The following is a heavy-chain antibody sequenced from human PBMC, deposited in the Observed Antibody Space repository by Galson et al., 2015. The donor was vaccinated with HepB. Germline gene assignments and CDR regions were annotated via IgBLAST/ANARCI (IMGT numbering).Heavy chain of an antibody. V-gene: IGHV4-34*01. Sequence: LSLTYAVYGGSFSGYYWSWIRQPPGKGLEWIGEINHSGSTNYNPSLKSRVTISVDTSKNQFSLKLSSVTAADTAVYYCARHIGDIVVVPAAGFDPWGQGTLVTVSS. CDR2: INHSGST. D-gene: IGHD2-2*01. CDR1: GGSFSGYY. CDR3: ARHIGDIVVVPAAGFDP. J-gene: IGHJ5*02.